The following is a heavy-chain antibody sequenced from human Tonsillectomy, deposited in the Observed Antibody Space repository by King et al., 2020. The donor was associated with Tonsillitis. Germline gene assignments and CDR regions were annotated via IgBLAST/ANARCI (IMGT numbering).Heavy chain of an antibody. CDR1: GFTFSSYA. Sequence: VQLVESGGGVVQPGRSLRLSCAASGFTFSSYAMQWVRRAPGKGLEWVAVISYDGSNKYYADSVKGRFTISRDNSKNTLYLQMNSLRGEDTAVYYCAKGREVAGIGSRVHYYYGMDVWGQGTTVTVSS. V-gene: IGHV3-30*18. CDR3: AKGREVAGIGSRVHYYYGMDV. J-gene: IGHJ6*02. D-gene: IGHD6-19*01. CDR2: ISYDGSNK.